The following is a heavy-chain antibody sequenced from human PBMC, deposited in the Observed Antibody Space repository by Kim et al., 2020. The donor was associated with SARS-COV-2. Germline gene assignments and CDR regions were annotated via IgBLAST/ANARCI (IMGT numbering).Heavy chain of an antibody. J-gene: IGHJ4*02. Sequence: VDSVKGRFTISRDNAKNSLYLQMNSLRAEDTAVYYCARVIAAAAPCYFDYWGQGTLVTVSS. CDR3: ARVIAAAAPCYFDY. V-gene: IGHV3-7*04. D-gene: IGHD6-13*01.